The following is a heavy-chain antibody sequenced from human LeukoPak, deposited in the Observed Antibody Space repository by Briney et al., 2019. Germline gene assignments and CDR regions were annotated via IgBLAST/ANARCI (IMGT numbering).Heavy chain of an antibody. J-gene: IGHJ4*02. CDR2: IRSKAYGGTT. V-gene: IGHV3-49*04. D-gene: IGHD3-3*01. CDR1: GFTFGDYA. CDR3: TCGLTYDFWSGYPFDY. Sequence: GGSLRLSCTASGFTFGDYAMSWVRQAPGKGLEWVGFIRSKAYGGTTEYAASVKGRFTISRDDSKGIAYLQMNSLKTEDTAVYYCTCGLTYDFWSGYPFDYWGQGTLVTVSS.